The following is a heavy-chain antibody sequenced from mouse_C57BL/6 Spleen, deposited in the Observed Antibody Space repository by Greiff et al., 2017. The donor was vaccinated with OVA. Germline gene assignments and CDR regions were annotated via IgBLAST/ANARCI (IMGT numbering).Heavy chain of an antibody. Sequence: QVQLKQPGAELVKPGASVKLSCKASGYTFTSYWMQWVKQRPGQGLEWIGEIDPSDSYTNYNQKFKGKATLTVDTSSSTAYMQLSSLTSEDSAVYYCARVSSGFDYWGQGTTLTVSS. CDR3: ARVSSGFDY. CDR2: IDPSDSYT. D-gene: IGHD3-2*02. V-gene: IGHV1-50*01. J-gene: IGHJ2*01. CDR1: GYTFTSYW.